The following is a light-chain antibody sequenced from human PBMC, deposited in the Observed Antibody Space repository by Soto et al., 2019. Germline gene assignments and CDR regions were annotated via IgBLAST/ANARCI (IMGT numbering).Light chain of an antibody. CDR2: GAS. V-gene: IGKV3-15*01. Sequence: EIVMTQSPATLSASPGERATLSCTASQSVSSNLAWYQQKPGQAPGLLIYGASTRATGIPARFSGSGSGTEFTLNISSLQSEDFEVYYCQQYNNWPPTNTFGQGAKLEIK. CDR3: QQYNNWPPTNT. CDR1: QSVSSN. J-gene: IGKJ2*01.